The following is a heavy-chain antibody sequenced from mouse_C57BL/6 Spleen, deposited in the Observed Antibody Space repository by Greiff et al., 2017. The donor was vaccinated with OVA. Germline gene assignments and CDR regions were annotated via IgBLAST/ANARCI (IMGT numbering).Heavy chain of an antibody. CDR1: GFTFSSYA. CDR3: ARETLYSSYFDY. CDR2: ISDGGSYT. Sequence: EVKLVESGGGLVKPGGSLKLSCAASGFTFSSYAMSWVRQTPEKRLEWVATISDGGSYTYYPDNVKGRFTISRDNAKNNLYLQMSHLKSEDTAMYYCARETLYSSYFDYWGQGTTLTVSS. V-gene: IGHV5-4*01. J-gene: IGHJ2*01. D-gene: IGHD2-1*01.